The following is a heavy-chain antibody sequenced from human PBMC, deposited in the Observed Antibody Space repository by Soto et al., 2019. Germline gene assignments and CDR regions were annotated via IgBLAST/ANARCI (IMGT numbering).Heavy chain of an antibody. V-gene: IGHV3-53*01. Sequence: HPGGSLRLSCAASGFSVNNYMSWVRQAPGKGLEWVSVMYSGGGTRYTDSVKGRFTISRDNSKNTLYLQMNSLRAEDTALCYCASAPSALYDYWGQGTLVTVSS. J-gene: IGHJ4*02. CDR3: ASAPSALYDY. CDR2: MYSGGGT. CDR1: GFSVNNY. D-gene: IGHD3-16*01.